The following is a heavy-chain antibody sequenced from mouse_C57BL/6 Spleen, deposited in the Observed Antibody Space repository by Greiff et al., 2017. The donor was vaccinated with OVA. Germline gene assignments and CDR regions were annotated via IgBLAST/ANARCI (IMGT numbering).Heavy chain of an antibody. D-gene: IGHD2-4*01. CDR2: ISSGSSTI. CDR1: GFTFSDYG. CDR3: ARDDYDYENYAMDY. V-gene: IGHV5-17*01. Sequence: EVQLQESGGGLVKPGGSLKLSCAASGFTFSDYGMHWVRQAPEKGLEWVAYISSGSSTIYYADTVKGRFTISRDNAKNTLFLQMTSLRSEDTAMYYCARDDYDYENYAMDYWGQGTSVTVSS. J-gene: IGHJ4*01.